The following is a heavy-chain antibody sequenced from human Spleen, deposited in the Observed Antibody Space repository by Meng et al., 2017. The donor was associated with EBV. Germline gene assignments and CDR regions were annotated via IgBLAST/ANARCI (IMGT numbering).Heavy chain of an antibody. Sequence: QGQESCPRLVDPAQPLSLSCDVSGGSISSGCYYWSWIRQPPGKGLEWIGYINYRGNTYDNPSLRSRAARSVDTSKNQFSLKLSSVTAADTAVYYCARGAAKWFDPWGPGTLVTVSS. V-gene: IGHV4-30-4*01. CDR3: ARGAAKWFDP. CDR1: GGSISSGCYY. D-gene: IGHD6-25*01. CDR2: INYRGNT. J-gene: IGHJ5*02.